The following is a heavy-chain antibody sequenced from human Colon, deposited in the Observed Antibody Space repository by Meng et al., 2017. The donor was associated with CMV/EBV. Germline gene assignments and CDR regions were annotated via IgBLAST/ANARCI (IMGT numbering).Heavy chain of an antibody. CDR2: SRNKANSYTT. V-gene: IGHV3-72*01. D-gene: IGHD4-11*01. CDR3: VRSTGDYRHFHH. Sequence: ASGFTFSDDYMDWVRQAPGKGLEWVGRSRNKANSYTTEYAASVKGRFTISRDDSKNSLYLQMNSLETEDTAVYYCVRSTGDYRHFHHWGQGTLVTVSS. CDR1: GFTFSDDY. J-gene: IGHJ1*01.